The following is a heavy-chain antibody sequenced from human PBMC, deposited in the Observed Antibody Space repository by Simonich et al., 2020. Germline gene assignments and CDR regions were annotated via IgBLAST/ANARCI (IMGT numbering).Heavy chain of an antibody. D-gene: IGHD1-1*01. CDR2: INHSGSH. J-gene: IGHJ2*01. V-gene: IGHV4-34*01. Sequence: QVQLQQWGAGLLKPSETLSLTCAVYGGSFSGYYWSWIRQPPGQGLEWIGEINHSGSHNSNPSLKIRVTISVDPSKNQFALKLSSVTAADTAVYYCARRANWNWYFDLWGRGTLVTVSS. CDR1: GGSFSGYY. CDR3: ARRANWNWYFDL.